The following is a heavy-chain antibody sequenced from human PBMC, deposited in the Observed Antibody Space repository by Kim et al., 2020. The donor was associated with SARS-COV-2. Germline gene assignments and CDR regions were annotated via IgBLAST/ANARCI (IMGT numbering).Heavy chain of an antibody. Sequence: GGSLRLSCAASGFTFSSYGMHWVRQAPGKGLEWVAVIWYDGSNKYYADSVKGRFTISRDNSKNTLYLQMNSLRAEDTAVYYCAKDLYYYDSSGYFRANWFDPWGQGTLVTVSS. D-gene: IGHD3-22*01. CDR2: IWYDGSNK. J-gene: IGHJ5*02. CDR3: AKDLYYYDSSGYFRANWFDP. V-gene: IGHV3-33*06. CDR1: GFTFSSYG.